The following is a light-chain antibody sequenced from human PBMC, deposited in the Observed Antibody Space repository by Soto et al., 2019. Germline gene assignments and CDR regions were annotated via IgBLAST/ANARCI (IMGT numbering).Light chain of an antibody. Sequence: ENVLTQSPGTLSLSPGERATLSCRASQTVSSNLTWYQQRPGQAPRLLISGASRRATGIPDRFSGSGSGTDFTLTVSRLEPEDFALYYCQQYGTSPITIGQGTRLEI. J-gene: IGKJ5*01. CDR3: QQYGTSPIT. CDR1: QTVSSN. CDR2: GAS. V-gene: IGKV3-20*01.